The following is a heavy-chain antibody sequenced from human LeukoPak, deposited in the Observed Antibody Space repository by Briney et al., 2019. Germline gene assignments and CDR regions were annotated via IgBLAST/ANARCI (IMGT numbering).Heavy chain of an antibody. Sequence: GRSLRLSCAASGFTVSSNYMNWVRQAPGKGLEWVSAISASGDVTFYADSLRGRFTISRDNSENTLYLQMNSLRAEDTAVYYCAKAEPNWAYWGQETLVTVSS. CDR1: GFTVSSNY. J-gene: IGHJ4*02. V-gene: IGHV3-23*01. D-gene: IGHD7-27*01. CDR2: ISASGDVT. CDR3: AKAEPNWAY.